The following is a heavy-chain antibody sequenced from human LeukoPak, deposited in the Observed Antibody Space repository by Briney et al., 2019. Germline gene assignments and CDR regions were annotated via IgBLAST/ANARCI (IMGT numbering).Heavy chain of an antibody. D-gene: IGHD6-13*01. CDR2: IKSKTDGGTT. CDR3: TTDRDQRAAASGLDP. J-gene: IGHJ5*02. V-gene: IGHV3-15*01. Sequence: PGGSLRLSCAASGFTFSNAWMSWVRQAPGKGLEWVGRIKSKTDGGTTDYAAPVKGRFTISKDDSKNTLYLQMNSLKTEDTAVYYCTTDRDQRAAASGLDPWGQGTLVTVSS. CDR1: GFTFSNAW.